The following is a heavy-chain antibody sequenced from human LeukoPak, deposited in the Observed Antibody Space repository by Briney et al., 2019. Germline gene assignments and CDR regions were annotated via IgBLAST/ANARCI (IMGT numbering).Heavy chain of an antibody. D-gene: IGHD2-2*01. V-gene: IGHV3-23*01. CDR1: GFTFSSYA. CDR3: AKDLYCSSTSCPWGWFDP. Sequence: GGSLRLSCAASGFTFSSYAMSWVRQAPGKGLEWVSAFSGSGGRRFYAVSVKGRFTISRDNSKNTLYLQMNSLRAEDTAVYYCAKDLYCSSTSCPWGWFDPWGQGTLVTVSS. J-gene: IGHJ5*02. CDR2: FSGSGGRR.